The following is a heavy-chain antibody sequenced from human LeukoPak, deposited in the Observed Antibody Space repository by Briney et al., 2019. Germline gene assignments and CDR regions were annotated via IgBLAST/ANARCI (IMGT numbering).Heavy chain of an antibody. CDR3: ARDGIARGSGSFLGS. CDR2: ISYDGRNG. Sequence: PGGSLRLSCAASGFTFSNYAMHWVRQAPGKGLEWVSLISYDGRNGYYADSVKGRFTISRDNSQSTLYLQMNSLRAEDTALYYCARDGIARGSGSFLGSWGQGTLVTVSS. J-gene: IGHJ5*02. CDR1: GFTFSNYA. V-gene: IGHV3-30*04. D-gene: IGHD1-26*01.